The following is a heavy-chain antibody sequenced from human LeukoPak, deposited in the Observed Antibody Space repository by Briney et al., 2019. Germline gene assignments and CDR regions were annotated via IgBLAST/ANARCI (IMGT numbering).Heavy chain of an antibody. CDR3: ARELASGD. V-gene: IGHV3-74*01. CDR2: INTDGNST. Sequence: GGSLRLSCAASGFTFSTYWMHWVRQAPGKGLVWVSQINTDGNSTTYADSVKGRFTISRDNAKNTLYLQMNSLRAEDTAVYYCARELASGDWGQGTLVTVSS. J-gene: IGHJ4*02. CDR1: GFTFSTYW. D-gene: IGHD6-13*01.